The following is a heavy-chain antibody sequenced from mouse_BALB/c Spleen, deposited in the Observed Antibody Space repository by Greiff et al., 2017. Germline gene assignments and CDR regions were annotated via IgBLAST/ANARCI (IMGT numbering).Heavy chain of an antibody. CDR2: ISYSGST. CDR3: ARYKGGSGYFYAMDY. D-gene: IGHD3-1*01. Sequence: EVKLLESGPSLVKPSQTLSLTCSVTGDSITSGYWNWIRKFPGNKLEYMGYISYSGSTYYNPSLKSRISITRDTSKNQYYLQLNSVTTEDTATYYCARYKGGSGYFYAMDYWGQGTSVTVSS. V-gene: IGHV3-8*02. J-gene: IGHJ4*01. CDR1: GDSITSGY.